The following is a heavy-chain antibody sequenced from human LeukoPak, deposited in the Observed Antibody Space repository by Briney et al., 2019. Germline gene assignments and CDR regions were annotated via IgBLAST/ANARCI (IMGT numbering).Heavy chain of an antibody. V-gene: IGHV3-23*01. CDR1: GFTFSSYA. D-gene: IGHD6-13*01. J-gene: IGHJ4*02. Sequence: PGGSLRLSCAASGFTFSSYAMSWVRQAPGKGLEWVPAISGSGGSTYYADSVKGRFTISRDNSKNSLYLQMNSLRPEDTAVYYCARVGYTGTWYSSPPFDYWGQGTLVTVPS. CDR2: ISGSGGST. CDR3: ARVGYTGTWYSSPPFDY.